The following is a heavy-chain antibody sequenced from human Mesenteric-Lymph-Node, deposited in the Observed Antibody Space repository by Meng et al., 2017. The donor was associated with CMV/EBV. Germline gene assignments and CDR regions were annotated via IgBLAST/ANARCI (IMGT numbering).Heavy chain of an antibody. CDR3: GRSSDWNDVPNH. Sequence: ETLSLTCAASGFTFDDYGMTWVRQVPGKGLEWVSGINWNGRNTGYAASVQGRFTISRDNARSSLYLQMNSLKAEDTALYYCGRSSDWNDVPNHWGQGTTVTVSS. V-gene: IGHV3-20*04. CDR1: GFTFDDYG. CDR2: INWNGRNT. D-gene: IGHD1-1*01. J-gene: IGHJ6*02.